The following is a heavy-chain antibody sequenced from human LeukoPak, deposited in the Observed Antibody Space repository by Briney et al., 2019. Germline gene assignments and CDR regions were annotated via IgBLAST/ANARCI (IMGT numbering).Heavy chain of an antibody. V-gene: IGHV5-51*01. CDR1: GYSFTSYW. CDR3: ARRPYDSSGSIDY. CDR2: IYPCDSEA. Sequence: KRGESLKISCKGSGYSFTSYWIGWVRQMPGKGLEWMGDIYPCDSEARYNPSFQGQVTISVDKYIITAYLQWSSLKPSDTAVYYCARRPYDSSGSIDYWGQGTLVTVSS. J-gene: IGHJ4*02. D-gene: IGHD3-22*01.